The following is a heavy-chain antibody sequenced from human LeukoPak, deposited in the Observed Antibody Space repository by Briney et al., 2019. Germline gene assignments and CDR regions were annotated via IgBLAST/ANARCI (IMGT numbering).Heavy chain of an antibody. V-gene: IGHV3-23*01. CDR1: GFTFSSYA. CDR2: ISGSGGST. D-gene: IGHD6-19*01. J-gene: IGHJ4*02. Sequence: PGGSLRLSCAASGFTFSSYAMSWVRQAPGKGLEWVSVISGSGGSTYYADSVKSRFTISRDNSKNTLYLQMNCLRAEDTAVYYCAKDAYSSGWYSDYWGQGTLVTVSS. CDR3: AKDAYSSGWYSDY.